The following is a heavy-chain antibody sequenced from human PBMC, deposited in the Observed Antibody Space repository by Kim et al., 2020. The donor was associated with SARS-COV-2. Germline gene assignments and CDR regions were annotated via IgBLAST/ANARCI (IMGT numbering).Heavy chain of an antibody. CDR3: ARGVRIIMVRRVTLGDYYYYGMDV. V-gene: IGHV4-34*01. D-gene: IGHD3-10*01. J-gene: IGHJ6*02. Sequence: SETLSLTCAVYGGSFSGYYWSWIRKPPGKGLEWIGEINHSGSTNYNPSLKSRVTISVDTSKNQFSLKLSSVTAADTAVYYCARGVRIIMVRRVTLGDYYYYGMDVRGQGNTVTVSS. CDR2: INHSGST. CDR1: GGSFSGYY.